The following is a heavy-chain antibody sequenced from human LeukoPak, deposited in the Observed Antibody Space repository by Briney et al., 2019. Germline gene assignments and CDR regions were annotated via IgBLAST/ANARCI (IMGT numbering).Heavy chain of an antibody. V-gene: IGHV3-23*01. CDR1: GFTFNFYA. Sequence: GGSLRLSCAASGFTFNFYAMSWVRQAPGKGLEWVSSISGSGGSTYYADSVKGRFTISRDNSKNTLYLQMNSLRAEDTAVYYCAKDLVVIGRWFDPWGQGTLVTVSS. J-gene: IGHJ5*02. CDR2: ISGSGGST. CDR3: AKDLVVIGRWFDP. D-gene: IGHD2/OR15-2a*01.